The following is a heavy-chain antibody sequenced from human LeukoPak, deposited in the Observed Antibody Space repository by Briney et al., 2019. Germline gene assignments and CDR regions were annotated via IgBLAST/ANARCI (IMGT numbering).Heavy chain of an antibody. CDR3: ARDCWQQLVPSYYYYGMDV. Sequence: GASVKVSCKTSGYTFTNYDINWVRQATGQGFEWMGWMSPNSGNTGYAQKFQGRVAMTMDTSIRTAYMELSSLRSEDTAVYYCARDCWQQLVPSYYYYGMDVWGQGTTVTVSS. CDR1: GYTFTNYD. CDR2: MSPNSGNT. V-gene: IGHV1-8*01. D-gene: IGHD6-13*01. J-gene: IGHJ6*02.